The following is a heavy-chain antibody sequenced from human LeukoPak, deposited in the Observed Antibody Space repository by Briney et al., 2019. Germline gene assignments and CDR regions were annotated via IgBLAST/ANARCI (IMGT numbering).Heavy chain of an antibody. CDR2: MNPNSGNT. Sequence: ASVRVSCKASGYTFTSYDINWVRQATGQVLEWMGWMNPNSGNTGYAQKFQGRVTMTRNTSISTAYMELSSLRSEDTAVYYCARGLFGELTYYYYYGMDVWGQGTTVTVSS. CDR3: ARGLFGELTYYYYYGMDV. J-gene: IGHJ6*02. CDR1: GYTFTSYD. V-gene: IGHV1-8*01. D-gene: IGHD3-10*01.